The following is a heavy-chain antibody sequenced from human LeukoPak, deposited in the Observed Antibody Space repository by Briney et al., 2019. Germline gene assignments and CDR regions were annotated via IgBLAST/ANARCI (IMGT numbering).Heavy chain of an antibody. CDR1: GFTFSSYG. CDR3: ARAHCSGGSCYGNYYYYYGMDV. V-gene: IGHV3-33*01. CDR2: IWYDGSNK. J-gene: IGHJ6*02. D-gene: IGHD2-15*01. Sequence: GGSLRLSCAASGFTFSSYGMHWVRQAPGKGLEWVAVIWYDGSNKYHADSVKGRFTIPRDNSKNTLYLQMNSLRVEDTAVYYCARAHCSGGSCYGNYYYYYGMDVWGQGTTVTVSS.